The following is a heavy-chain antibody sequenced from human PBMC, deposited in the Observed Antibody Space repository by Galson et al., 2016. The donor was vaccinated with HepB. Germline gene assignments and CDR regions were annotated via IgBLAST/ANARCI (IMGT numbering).Heavy chain of an antibody. J-gene: IGHJ4*02. Sequence: SLRLSCAASGFTFSNNWMHWVRQAPGMGLEWVSRINSDGSSKNYADSVKGRFTISRGNAKNTLYLQMHSLRAEDTAGYYCARAGCWSGHYNDWGQGTLVTVSS. CDR3: ARAGCWSGHYND. CDR1: GFTFSNNW. CDR2: INSDGSSK. V-gene: IGHV3-74*01. D-gene: IGHD3-3*01.